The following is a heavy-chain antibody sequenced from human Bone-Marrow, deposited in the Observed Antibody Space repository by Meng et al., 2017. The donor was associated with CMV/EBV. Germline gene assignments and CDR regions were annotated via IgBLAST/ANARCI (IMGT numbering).Heavy chain of an antibody. V-gene: IGHV3-30*02. CDR1: GFIFSDNG. J-gene: IGHJ4*02. CDR2: IRFDETDG. Sequence: GESLKISCATSGFIFSDNGMHWLRQAPGKGLEWVAFIRFDETDGYYARSVRSRFTISRDNSKSTLYLQMNSLRVEDTAVYHCGRGTSHFWGQGTVVTVSS. D-gene: IGHD1-14*01. CDR3: GRGTSHF.